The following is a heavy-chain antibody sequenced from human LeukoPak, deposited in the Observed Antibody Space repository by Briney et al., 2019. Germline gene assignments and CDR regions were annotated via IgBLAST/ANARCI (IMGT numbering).Heavy chain of an antibody. CDR3: AKERYSGDNELDY. Sequence: PGGSLRLSCAASGFTFDDYAMHWVRQAPGKGLEWVSGISWNSGSIGYADSVKGRFTISRDNAKNSLYLQMNSLRAEDTALYYCAKERYSGDNELDYWGQGTLVTVSS. CDR2: ISWNSGSI. J-gene: IGHJ4*02. V-gene: IGHV3-9*01. CDR1: GFTFDDYA. D-gene: IGHD1-26*01.